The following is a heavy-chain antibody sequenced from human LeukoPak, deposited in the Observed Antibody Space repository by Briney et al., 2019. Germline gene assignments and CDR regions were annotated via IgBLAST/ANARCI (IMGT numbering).Heavy chain of an antibody. CDR3: ARDLTARGSFDY. D-gene: IGHD3-16*01. V-gene: IGHV4-4*07. J-gene: IGHJ4*02. CDR2: NYPTGDT. Sequence: SETLSLTCSVSGVSVTNYYWSWVRQPAGKRLEWIGRNYPTGDTIYNPSLKSRVTMSVDMSKNHLSLKLTSVPAADAAVYYCARDLTARGSFDYWGQGILVSVSS. CDR1: GVSVTNYY.